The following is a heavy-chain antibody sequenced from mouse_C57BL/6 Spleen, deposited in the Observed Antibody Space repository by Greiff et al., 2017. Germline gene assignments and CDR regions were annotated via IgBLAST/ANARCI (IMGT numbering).Heavy chain of an antibody. Sequence: VQLQQSGAELVRPGASVKLSCKASGYTFTDYYINWVKQRPGQGLEWIARIYPGSGNTYYNEKFKGKATLTAEKSSSTAYMQLSSLTSEDSAVYFCARTGYYVLYFDVWGTGTTVTVSS. V-gene: IGHV1-76*01. J-gene: IGHJ1*03. CDR3: ARTGYYVLYFDV. CDR1: GYTFTDYY. CDR2: IYPGSGNT. D-gene: IGHD2-3*01.